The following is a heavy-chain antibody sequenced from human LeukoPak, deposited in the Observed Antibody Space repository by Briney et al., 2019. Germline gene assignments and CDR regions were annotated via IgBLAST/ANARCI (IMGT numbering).Heavy chain of an antibody. CDR1: GGSISSYY. CDR2: IYYSGST. V-gene: IGHV4-59*08. J-gene: IGHJ4*02. CDR3: ARVWGRGYSYGPRIDY. Sequence: SETLSLTCTVSGGSISSYYWSWIRQPPGKGLEWIGYIYYSGSTYYNPSLKSRVTISVDTSKNQFSLKPSSVTAADTAVYYCARVWGRGYSYGPRIDYWGQGTLVTVSS. D-gene: IGHD5-18*01.